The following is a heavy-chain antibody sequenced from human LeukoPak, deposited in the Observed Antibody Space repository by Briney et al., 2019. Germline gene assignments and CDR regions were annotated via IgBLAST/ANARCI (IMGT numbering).Heavy chain of an antibody. CDR3: ARRSTSWTGGVDAFDI. CDR1: GYTFTGYY. J-gene: IGHJ3*02. Sequence: ASVKVSFTASGYTFTGYYMHWVRQAPGQGLEWMGWINPNSGGTNYAQKFQGWVTMTRDTSISTAYMELSRLRSDDTAVYYCARRSTSWTGGVDAFDIWGQGTMVTVSS. CDR2: INPNSGGT. V-gene: IGHV1-2*04. D-gene: IGHD2-2*01.